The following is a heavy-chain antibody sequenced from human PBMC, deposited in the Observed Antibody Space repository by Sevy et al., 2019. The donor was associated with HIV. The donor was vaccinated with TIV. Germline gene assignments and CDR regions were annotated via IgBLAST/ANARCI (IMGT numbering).Heavy chain of an antibody. CDR2: ISPHNGDT. CDR3: ARPYCSGGSCYSLAY. V-gene: IGHV1-18*01. CDR1: GYTFSTYR. Sequence: ASVKVSCKVSGYTFSTYRITWVRQAPGQGLEWMGWISPHNGDTNYAQKLQGRVTMITDTSTSTAYMELRSLRSDDTAVYYCARPYCSGGSCYSLAYRGQGTLVTVSS. D-gene: IGHD2-15*01. J-gene: IGHJ4*02.